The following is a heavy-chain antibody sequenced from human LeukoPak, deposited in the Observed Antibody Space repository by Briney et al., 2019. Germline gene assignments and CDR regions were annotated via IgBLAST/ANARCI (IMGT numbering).Heavy chain of an antibody. CDR1: GGSFSGYY. CDR3: ARIGYSSLSY. Sequence: SETLSLTCAVYGGSFSGYYWSWIRQPPGKGLEWIGEINHSGSTNYNPSLKSRVTTSVDTSKNQFSLKLSSVTAADTAVYYCARIGYSSLSYWGQGTLVTVSS. CDR2: INHSGST. J-gene: IGHJ4*02. D-gene: IGHD5-18*01. V-gene: IGHV4-34*01.